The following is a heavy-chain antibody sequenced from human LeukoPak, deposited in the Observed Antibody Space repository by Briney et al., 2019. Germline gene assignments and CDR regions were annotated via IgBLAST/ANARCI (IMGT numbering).Heavy chain of an antibody. CDR2: IYTSGST. V-gene: IGHV4-4*07. D-gene: IGHD3-16*02. CDR3: ARGGVPGDYVCGSYRYPYYFDY. Sequence: PSETLSLTCTVSGGSISSYYWSWIRQPAGKGLEWIGRIYTSGSTNYNPSLKSRVTMSVDTSKNQFSLKLSSVTAADTAVYYCARGGVPGDYVCGSYRYPYYFDYWGQGTLVTVSS. CDR1: GGSISSYY. J-gene: IGHJ4*02.